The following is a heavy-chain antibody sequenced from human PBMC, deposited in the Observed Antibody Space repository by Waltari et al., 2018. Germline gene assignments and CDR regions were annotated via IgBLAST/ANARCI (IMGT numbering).Heavy chain of an antibody. CDR3: ARADY. J-gene: IGHJ4*02. Sequence: EVQLVESGGGLVQPGGSLRLSCAASGFPVSSDSRNWVRQAPGKGLELVSYISSSSSTIYYADSVKGRFTISRDNAKNSLYLQMNSRRAEDTAVYYCARADYWGQGTLVTVSS. V-gene: IGHV3-48*01. CDR2: ISSSSSTI. CDR1: GFPVSSDS.